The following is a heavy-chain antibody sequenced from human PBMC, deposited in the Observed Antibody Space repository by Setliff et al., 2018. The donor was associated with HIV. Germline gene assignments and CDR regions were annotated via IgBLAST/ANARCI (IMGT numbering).Heavy chain of an antibody. CDR2: IYHTGST. CDR3: ARGTHGDFDY. Sequence: PSETLSLTCAVYGGSFSGYYWNWIRQPPGKGLEWIATIYHTGSTYYNPSLKSRVTISVDTSKNQFSLKLSSVTAADTAVYYCARGTHGDFDYWGQGTLVTVS. V-gene: IGHV4-34*01. CDR1: GGSFSGYY. D-gene: IGHD4-17*01. J-gene: IGHJ4*02.